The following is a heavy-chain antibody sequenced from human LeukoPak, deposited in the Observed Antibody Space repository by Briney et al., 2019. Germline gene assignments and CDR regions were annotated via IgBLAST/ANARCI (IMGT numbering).Heavy chain of an antibody. D-gene: IGHD3-10*01. Sequence: SETLSLTCTVSGGSISSYYWTWIRQPPGKGLEWIGYIHSNGNTKYNPSLKSRVTVSLDTSMKQFSLKVNSVTAADTAVYYCARHGQEGDLSYSGTYNAFDIWGQGTMVTVSS. J-gene: IGHJ3*02. CDR1: GGSISSYY. V-gene: IGHV4-59*08. CDR3: ARHGQEGDLSYSGTYNAFDI. CDR2: IHSNGNT.